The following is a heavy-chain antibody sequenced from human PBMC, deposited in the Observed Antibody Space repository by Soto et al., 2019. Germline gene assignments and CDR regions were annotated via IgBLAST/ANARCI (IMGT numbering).Heavy chain of an antibody. D-gene: IGHD3-22*01. Sequence: QVQLQQWGAGLLKPSETLSLTCAVYGGSFSGYYWSWIRQPPGKGLEWIGEINHSGSTNYNPSLKSRVAISVDTSKSQFSLKLRSVTAADTAVYYCARDRSGYYRFDYWGQGTLVTVSS. CDR2: INHSGST. CDR3: ARDRSGYYRFDY. J-gene: IGHJ4*02. CDR1: GGSFSGYY. V-gene: IGHV4-34*01.